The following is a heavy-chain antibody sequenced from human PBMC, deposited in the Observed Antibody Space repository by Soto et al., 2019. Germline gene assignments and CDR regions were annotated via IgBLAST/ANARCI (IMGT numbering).Heavy chain of an antibody. D-gene: IGHD2-21*01. Sequence: SETLSLTCAVSGGSISSGGYSWSWIRQPPGKGLEWIGYIYHSGSTYYNPSLKSRVTISVDRSKNQFSLKLSSVTAADTAVYYCARVRGPYCGGECYPPTPNWFDPWGQGTLVTSPQ. J-gene: IGHJ5*02. V-gene: IGHV4-30-2*01. CDR1: GGSISSGGYS. CDR3: ARVRGPYCGGECYPPTPNWFDP. CDR2: IYHSGST.